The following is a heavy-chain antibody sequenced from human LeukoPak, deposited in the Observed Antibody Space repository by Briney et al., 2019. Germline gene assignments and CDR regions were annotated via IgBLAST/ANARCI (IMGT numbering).Heavy chain of an antibody. Sequence: PGGSLRLSCAASGFTVSSNYMSWVRQAPGEGLEWFSDIYIGGSTYYADSVKGRFTISRDNSKNTLYLQMNSLRAEDTAVYYCARSLWFGELFPPNWFDPWGQGTLVTVSS. CDR2: IYIGGST. J-gene: IGHJ5*02. CDR3: ARSLWFGELFPPNWFDP. V-gene: IGHV3-66*01. D-gene: IGHD3-10*01. CDR1: GFTVSSNY.